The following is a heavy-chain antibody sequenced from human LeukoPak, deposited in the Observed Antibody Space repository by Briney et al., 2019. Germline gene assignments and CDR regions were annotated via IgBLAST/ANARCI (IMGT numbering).Heavy chain of an antibody. Sequence: ASVKVSCKVSGYTLTELSMHWVRQAPGKGLEWMGGFDPEDGETIYAQKFQGRVTMTEDTSTDTAYMELSSLRSENTAVYYCRGTMSVLGDYWGQGTLVTVSS. CDR1: GYTLTELS. D-gene: IGHD1-7*01. V-gene: IGHV1-24*01. J-gene: IGHJ4*02. CDR2: FDPEDGET. CDR3: RGTMSVLGDY.